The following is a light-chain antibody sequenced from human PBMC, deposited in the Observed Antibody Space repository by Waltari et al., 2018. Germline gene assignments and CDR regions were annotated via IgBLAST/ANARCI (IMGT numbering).Light chain of an antibody. CDR3: QQSNHWPWT. V-gene: IGKV3-11*01. Sequence: EIALTQSLAPLSLSPGYRATLPCRASEGVNISLTWHQQRPGQAPRLLIYDASKRASGIPDRFSGSGSGTDFTLTISRLEPEDFAVYYCQQSNHWPWTFGQGTKVEIK. CDR2: DAS. J-gene: IGKJ1*01. CDR1: EGVNIS.